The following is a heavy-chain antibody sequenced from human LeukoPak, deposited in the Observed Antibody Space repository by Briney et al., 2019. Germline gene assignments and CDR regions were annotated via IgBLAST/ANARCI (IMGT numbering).Heavy chain of an antibody. Sequence: SETLSLTCTVSGGSISSYYWSWIRQPAGKGLEWIGRIYTSGSTNYNPSLKSRVTMSVDTSKNQFSLKLSAVTAADTAVYYCTGSGWYESDYWGQGTLVTVSS. J-gene: IGHJ4*02. D-gene: IGHD6-19*01. CDR3: TGSGWYESDY. CDR1: GGSISSYY. CDR2: IYTSGST. V-gene: IGHV4-4*07.